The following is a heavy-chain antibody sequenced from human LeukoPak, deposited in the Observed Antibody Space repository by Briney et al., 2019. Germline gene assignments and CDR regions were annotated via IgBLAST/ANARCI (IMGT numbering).Heavy chain of an antibody. CDR2: IYHSGST. J-gene: IGHJ5*02. CDR3: ARHLWAVAGEDWFDP. CDR1: GYSISSGYY. D-gene: IGHD6-19*01. V-gene: IGHV4-38-2*02. Sequence: SETLSLTCTVSGYSISSGYYWGWIRQPPGKGLEWIGSIYHSGSTYYNPSLKSRVTISVDTSKNQFSLKLSSVTAADTAVYYCARHLWAVAGEDWFDPWGQGTLVTVSS.